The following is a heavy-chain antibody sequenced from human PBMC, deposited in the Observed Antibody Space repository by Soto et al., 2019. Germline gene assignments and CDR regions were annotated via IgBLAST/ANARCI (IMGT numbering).Heavy chain of an antibody. CDR3: ARGNAITRPQVTLNAFAS. Sequence: SETLSLTCAVYGGSFSGYYWSWIRQPPGKGLEWIGEINHSGSTNYNPSLKSRVTISVDTSKNLFSLKLSSVTAADTAVYFCARGNAITRPQVTLNAFASWGQGTMVTVSS. D-gene: IGHD3-10*01. J-gene: IGHJ3*02. CDR1: GGSFSGYY. V-gene: IGHV4-34*01. CDR2: INHSGST.